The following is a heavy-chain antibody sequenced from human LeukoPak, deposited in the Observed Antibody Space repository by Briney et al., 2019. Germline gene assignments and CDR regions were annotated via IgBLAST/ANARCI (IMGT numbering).Heavy chain of an antibody. J-gene: IGHJ4*02. D-gene: IGHD3-10*01. CDR1: GFAFSGDW. Sequence: PGGSLRLSCAASGFAFSGDWMHWVREAPGEGLVCVSRINSDVSSTNYADSAKGRFTISRDNAQNTLYLQMNSLRADDTAVYYCARDRGLVLWFGGGQGTLVTVSS. CDR3: ARDRGLVLWFG. V-gene: IGHV3-74*01. CDR2: INSDVSST.